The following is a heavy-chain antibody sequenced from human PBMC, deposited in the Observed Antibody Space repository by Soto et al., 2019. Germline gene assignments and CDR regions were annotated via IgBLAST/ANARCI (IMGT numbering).Heavy chain of an antibody. D-gene: IGHD4-17*01. Sequence: PSETLSLTCTVSGGSISSSSYYWGWIRQPPGKGLEWIGSIYYSGSTYYNPSLKSRVTISVDTSKNQFSLKLSSVTAADTAVYYCARLSTVTTGVYYYYYYYMDVWGKGTTVPVPS. V-gene: IGHV4-39*01. CDR2: IYYSGST. J-gene: IGHJ6*03. CDR1: GGSISSSSYY. CDR3: ARLSTVTTGVYYYYYYYMDV.